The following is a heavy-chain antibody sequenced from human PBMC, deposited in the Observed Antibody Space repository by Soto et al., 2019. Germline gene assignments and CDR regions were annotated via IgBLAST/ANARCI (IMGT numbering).Heavy chain of an antibody. V-gene: IGHV4-39*01. Sequence: QLQLQESGPGLVKPSETLSLTCTVSGGSISSSSYYWGWIRQPPGKGLEWIGSIYYSGSTYYNPSLKSRVTISVDTSKTQFTLKLLSVTAADTAVYYCARHRMAPYNRGVDYWGQGTLVTVSS. CDR3: ARHRMAPYNRGVDY. CDR1: GGSISSSSYY. CDR2: IYYSGST. D-gene: IGHD1-1*01. J-gene: IGHJ4*02.